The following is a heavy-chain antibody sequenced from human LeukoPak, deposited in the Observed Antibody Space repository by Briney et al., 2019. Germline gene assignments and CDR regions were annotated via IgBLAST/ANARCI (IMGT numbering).Heavy chain of an antibody. J-gene: IGHJ6*04. D-gene: IGHD6-19*01. CDR1: GFTFSSYA. Sequence: GGSLRLSCAASGFTFSSYAMSWVRQAPGKGLEWVSAISGSGGSTYYADSVKGRFTISRDNSKNTLYLQMNSLRAEDTAVYYCAKDSPWLAHYYYYGMDAWGKGTTVTVSS. CDR3: AKDSPWLAHYYYYGMDA. V-gene: IGHV3-23*01. CDR2: ISGSGGST.